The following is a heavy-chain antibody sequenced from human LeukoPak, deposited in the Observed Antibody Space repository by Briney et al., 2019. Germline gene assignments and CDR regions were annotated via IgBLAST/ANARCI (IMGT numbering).Heavy chain of an antibody. CDR3: ARVIAAAGRGRYYYYYMDV. D-gene: IGHD6-13*01. V-gene: IGHV4-34*01. Sequence: PSETLSLTCAVYGGSFSGYYWSWIRQPPGKGLEWIGEINHSGSTNYNPSLKSRVTISVDTSKNQFSLKLSSVTAADTAVYYCARVIAAAGRGRYYYYYMDVWGKGTTVTISS. CDR1: GGSFSGYY. CDR2: INHSGST. J-gene: IGHJ6*03.